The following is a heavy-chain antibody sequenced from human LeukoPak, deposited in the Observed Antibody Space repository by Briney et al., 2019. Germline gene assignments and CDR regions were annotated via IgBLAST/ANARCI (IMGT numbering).Heavy chain of an antibody. D-gene: IGHD2-15*01. V-gene: IGHV3-23*01. CDR1: GLTFSSHW. CDR2: ISGSGGST. Sequence: GSLILSCAASGLTFSSHWMHWVRQAPGKGLEWVSAISGSGGSTYYADSVKGRFTISRDNSKNTLYLQMNSLKAEDTAVYYCAKDMKAAWYFDYWGQGTLVTVSS. J-gene: IGHJ4*02. CDR3: AKDMKAAWYFDY.